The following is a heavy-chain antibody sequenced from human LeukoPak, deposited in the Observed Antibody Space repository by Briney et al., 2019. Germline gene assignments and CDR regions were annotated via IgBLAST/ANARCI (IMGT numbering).Heavy chain of an antibody. D-gene: IGHD2/OR15-2a*01. CDR2: IYNGDSTT. Sequence: GESLKISSKGSGYSFTIYWLGLVRPMPGKRLEWMGIIYNGDSTTSYSPSFHGQVTISADKPIPTVYLQGSSLKASDTAMYHCARRFPFFGDAFDIWGQGTMVSVSS. CDR1: GYSFTIYW. V-gene: IGHV5-51*01. CDR3: ARRFPFFGDAFDI. J-gene: IGHJ3*02.